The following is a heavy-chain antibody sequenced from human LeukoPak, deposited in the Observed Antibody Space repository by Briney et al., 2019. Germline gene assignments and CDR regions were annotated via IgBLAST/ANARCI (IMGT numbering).Heavy chain of an antibody. Sequence: PGGSLRLSCAASGFSFSNYRMTWVRQAPGKGLEWVANIKQDGSEKQYVDSVKGRFAISRDNAKKSLYLQINTLRAEDTAVYYCVRGPHIAATSYWGQGTLVTVSS. J-gene: IGHJ4*02. D-gene: IGHD6-25*01. CDR3: VRGPHIAATSY. CDR2: IKQDGSEK. CDR1: GFSFSNYR. V-gene: IGHV3-7*03.